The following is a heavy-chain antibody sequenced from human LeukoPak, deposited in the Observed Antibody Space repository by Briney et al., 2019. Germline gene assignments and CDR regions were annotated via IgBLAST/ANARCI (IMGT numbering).Heavy chain of an antibody. CDR3: ARRGGSYSNWFDP. Sequence: PSETLSLTCTVSGGSISSGGYYWSWIRQHPGKGLEWIGYIYYSGSTYYNPSLKSRVTISVDTSKNQFSLKLSSVTAADTAVYYCARRGGSYSNWFDPWGQGTLVTVSS. D-gene: IGHD1-26*01. CDR2: IYYSGST. V-gene: IGHV4-31*03. CDR1: GGSISSGGYY. J-gene: IGHJ5*02.